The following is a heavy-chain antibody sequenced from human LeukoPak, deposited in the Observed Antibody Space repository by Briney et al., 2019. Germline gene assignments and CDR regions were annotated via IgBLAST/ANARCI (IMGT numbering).Heavy chain of an antibody. J-gene: IGHJ3*02. CDR3: AKRIGYCSGGSCYHDAFDI. V-gene: IGHV3-23*01. D-gene: IGHD2-15*01. CDR2: ISGSGGSA. Sequence: PGASLRLSCAASGFTFSSYAMSWVRQAPGKGLEWVSAISGSGGSAYYADSVKGRFTISRDNSKNTLYLQMNSLRAEDTAVYYCAKRIGYCSGGSCYHDAFDIWGQGTMVTVSS. CDR1: GFTFSSYA.